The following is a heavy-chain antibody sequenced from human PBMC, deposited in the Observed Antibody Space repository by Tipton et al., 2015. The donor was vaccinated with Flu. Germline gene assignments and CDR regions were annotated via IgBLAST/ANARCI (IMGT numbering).Heavy chain of an antibody. CDR3: VRFAGGS. V-gene: IGHV3-21*01. Sequence: AVSGFTFSSYNMNWVRQAPGKGLEWVSSITTSGNYYADSVKGRFTISRDNAKNSLYLQMNSLRAEDTALYYCVRFAGGSWGQGTLVTVSS. CDR2: ITTSGNY. J-gene: IGHJ5*02. CDR1: GFTFSSYN. D-gene: IGHD3-16*01.